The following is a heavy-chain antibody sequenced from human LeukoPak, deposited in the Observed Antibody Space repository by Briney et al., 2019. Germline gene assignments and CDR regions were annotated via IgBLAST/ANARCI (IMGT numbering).Heavy chain of an antibody. D-gene: IGHD3-22*01. CDR3: ARGWDSSGQKPFLY. J-gene: IGHJ4*02. Sequence: VASVKVSCKASGYTFTSYGISWVRQAPGQGLEWMGGIIPIFGTANYAQKFQGRVTITADVSTSTAYMELSSLRSEDTAVYYCARGWDSSGQKPFLYWGQGTLVTVSS. CDR1: GYTFTSYG. V-gene: IGHV1-69*13. CDR2: IIPIFGTA.